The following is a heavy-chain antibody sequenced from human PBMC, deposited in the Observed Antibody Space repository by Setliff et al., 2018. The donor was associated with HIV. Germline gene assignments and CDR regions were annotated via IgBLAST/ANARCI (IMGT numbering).Heavy chain of an antibody. J-gene: IGHJ5*02. CDR1: SESVVSYY. D-gene: IGHD1-1*01. CDR2: IHTSGRT. Sequence: SETLSLTCAVSSESVVSYYWNWIRQPPGRGLEWIGYIHTSGRTKYNPSLKSRLTILVDTSKKQFSLRLTSVTAADTAVYYCSRAAYDAVDWLDPWGQGTLVTVS. CDR3: SRAAYDAVDWLDP. V-gene: IGHV4-4*08.